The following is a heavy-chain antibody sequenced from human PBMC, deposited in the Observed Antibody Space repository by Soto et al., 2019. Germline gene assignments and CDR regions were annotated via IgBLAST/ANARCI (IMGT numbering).Heavy chain of an antibody. CDR3: ARGGGLPDAFDI. CDR1: GGTFSSYA. V-gene: IGHV3-30*16. CDR2: ISYDGSNK. Sequence: QVQLVQSGAEVKKPGSSVKVSCKASGGTFSSYAISWVRQAPGQGLEWVAVISYDGSNKYYADSVKGRFTISRDNSKNTLYLQMNSLRAEDTAVYYCARGGGLPDAFDIWGQGTMVTVSS. J-gene: IGHJ3*02. D-gene: IGHD3-16*01.